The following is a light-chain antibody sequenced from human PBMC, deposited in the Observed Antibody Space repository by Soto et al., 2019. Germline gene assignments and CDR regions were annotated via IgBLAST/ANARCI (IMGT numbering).Light chain of an antibody. CDR2: ATS. Sequence: IQMTQSPSSLSVSVGDTVTITCRAGQTISFYLNWYQQKPGRTPNLLIYATSSLQSGVPSRFDGSGSGTEFTLTISSLQPDDFATYYCQQSFSTPHTFGQGTKLELK. V-gene: IGKV1-39*01. J-gene: IGKJ2*01. CDR1: QTISFY. CDR3: QQSFSTPHT.